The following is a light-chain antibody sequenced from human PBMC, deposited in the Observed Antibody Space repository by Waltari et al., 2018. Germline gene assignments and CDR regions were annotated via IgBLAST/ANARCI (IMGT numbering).Light chain of an antibody. CDR2: SSS. CDR3: QQYHSSPQ. V-gene: IGKV1-NL1*01. J-gene: IGKJ1*01. CDR1: QGISNS. Sequence: DIQMTQSPSSLSASVGDPVTITCRASQGISNSLAWYQQKPGKAPKLLLYSSSGLESGVPSRFSGSGSVTDYTLTISSLQPEDFATYFCQQYHSSPQFDQGTKVEIE.